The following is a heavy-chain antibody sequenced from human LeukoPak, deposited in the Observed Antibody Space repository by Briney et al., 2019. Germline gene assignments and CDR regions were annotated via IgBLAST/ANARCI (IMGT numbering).Heavy chain of an antibody. Sequence: PSETLSLTCTVSGGSISSYYWSWIRQPPGKGLEWIGNIFHGGSTNYNPSLKSRVTISVDTSKNQSSLKLNSVTAADTAIYYCARDGAVDILTGYGAFYIWGQGTMVIVS. V-gene: IGHV4-59*01. J-gene: IGHJ3*02. CDR3: ARDGAVDILTGYGAFYI. CDR1: GGSISSYY. CDR2: IFHGGST. D-gene: IGHD3-9*01.